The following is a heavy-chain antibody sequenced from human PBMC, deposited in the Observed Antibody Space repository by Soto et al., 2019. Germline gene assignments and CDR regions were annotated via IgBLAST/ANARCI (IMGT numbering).Heavy chain of an antibody. CDR1: GDSISDYFY. CDR3: AREVRGGFTGIFDQ. CDR2: IYTDGTN. J-gene: IGHJ4*02. D-gene: IGHD2-15*01. V-gene: IGHV4-4*07. Sequence: QVQLQGSGPGQVKPSETLSLTYTVSGDSISDYFYWSWIRQPAGKGLEWIGRIYTDGTNTYNPSLKSRVTLSLDKSKNHFSLRLSSVTAADTAVYYFAREVRGGFTGIFDQWGRGSRVTVSS.